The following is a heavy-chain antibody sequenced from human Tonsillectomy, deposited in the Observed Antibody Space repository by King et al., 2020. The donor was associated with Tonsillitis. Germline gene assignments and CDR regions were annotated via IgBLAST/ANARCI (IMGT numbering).Heavy chain of an antibody. J-gene: IGHJ6*02. CDR2: INPNGGSA. CDR1: GYSFTSNY. D-gene: IGHD2-21*02. Sequence: QVQLVESGAEVKRPGASVKVSCKASGYSFTSNYVHWVRQAPGQGLEWMGIINPNGGSASSAQKFQGRVTMTRDTSTSTVYMELSGLTSEDTAVYYCAGGGVTATLHYCCGMDVWGQGTTLTVS. V-gene: IGHV1-46*01. CDR3: AGGGVTATLHYCCGMDV.